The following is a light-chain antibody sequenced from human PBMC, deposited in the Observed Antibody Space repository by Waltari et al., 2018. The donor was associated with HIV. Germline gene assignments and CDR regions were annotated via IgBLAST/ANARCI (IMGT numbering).Light chain of an antibody. Sequence: EIVLTQSPATLSLSPGDRAALSCRASQSVGNNLAWYQQKPGQAPSLLIFDASNMATGVPARFSGSGSATDFTLIISSLEPEDFAVYYCQQRRNWPPITFGQGTRLE. CDR3: QQRRNWPPIT. CDR2: DAS. V-gene: IGKV3-11*01. J-gene: IGKJ5*01. CDR1: QSVGNN.